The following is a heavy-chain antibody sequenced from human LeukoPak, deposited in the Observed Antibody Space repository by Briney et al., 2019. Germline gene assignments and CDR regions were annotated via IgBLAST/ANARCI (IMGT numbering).Heavy chain of an antibody. Sequence: GGSLRLSCAASGFTFSSYAVHWVRQAPGKVLEWVAFISNDGSNRYYADSVKGRFTISRDNSKNTLYLQMNSLRAEDTAVYYCAREEGYSSSWYSLCWDWGQGTLVTVSS. D-gene: IGHD6-13*01. J-gene: IGHJ4*02. V-gene: IGHV3-30*04. CDR2: ISNDGSNR. CDR3: AREEGYSSSWYSLCWD. CDR1: GFTFSSYA.